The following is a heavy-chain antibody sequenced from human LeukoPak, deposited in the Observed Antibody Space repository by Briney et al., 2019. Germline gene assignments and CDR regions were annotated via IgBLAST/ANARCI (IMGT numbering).Heavy chain of an antibody. V-gene: IGHV3-23*01. CDR3: ATGGSYYFRESYFDY. J-gene: IGHJ4*02. CDR1: GFTFSSYA. Sequence: PGGSLRLSCAAPGFTFSSYAMSWVRQAPGKGLEWVSAISGSGGSTYYADSVKGRFTISRDNSKNTLYLQMNSLRAEDTAVYYSATGGSYYFRESYFDYWGQGTLVTVSS. CDR2: ISGSGGST. D-gene: IGHD1-26*01.